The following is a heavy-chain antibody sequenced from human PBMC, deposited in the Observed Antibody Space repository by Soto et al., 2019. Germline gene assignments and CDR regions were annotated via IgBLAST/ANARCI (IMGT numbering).Heavy chain of an antibody. J-gene: IGHJ6*02. CDR2: INHSGST. V-gene: IGHV4-34*01. CDR3: ARARPEFAGYYYGMDV. CDR1: GGSFSGYY. D-gene: IGHD3-10*01. Sequence: SETLSLTCAVYGGSFSGYYWSWIRQPPGKGLEWIGEINHSGSTNYNPSLKSRVTISVGTSKNQFSLKLSSVTAADTAVYYCARARPEFAGYYYGMDVWGQGTTVTVSS.